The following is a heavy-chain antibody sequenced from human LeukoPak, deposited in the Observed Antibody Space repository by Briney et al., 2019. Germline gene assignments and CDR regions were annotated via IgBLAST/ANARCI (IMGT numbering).Heavy chain of an antibody. CDR2: IKQDGSEK. CDR3: ARDASLYSGSWNKNDAFDI. J-gene: IGHJ3*02. Sequence: GGSLRLSCAASGFTFSSYWMSWVRQAPGKGLEWVANIKQDGSEKYYVDSVKGRFAISRDNAKSSLYLQMNSLRAEDTAVYYCARDASLYSGSWNKNDAFDIWGQGTMVTVSS. V-gene: IGHV3-7*03. CDR1: GFTFSSYW. D-gene: IGHD6-13*01.